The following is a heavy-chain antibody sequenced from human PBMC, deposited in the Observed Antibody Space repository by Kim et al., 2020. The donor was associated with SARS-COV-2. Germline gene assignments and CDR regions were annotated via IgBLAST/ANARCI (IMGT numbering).Heavy chain of an antibody. V-gene: IGHV4-4*02. CDR3: ARLRTDTGSYFRVDY. J-gene: IGHJ4*01. Sequence: SETLSLTCAVSGDSISTSNWWSWVRQPPGKGLEWIGEIYHSGNTNYNPSLKSRVSISVDKSKNQFSLKLNSVTAADTAVYYCARLRTDTGSYFRVDYWG. CDR1: GDSISTSNW. D-gene: IGHD1-26*01. CDR2: IYHSGNT.